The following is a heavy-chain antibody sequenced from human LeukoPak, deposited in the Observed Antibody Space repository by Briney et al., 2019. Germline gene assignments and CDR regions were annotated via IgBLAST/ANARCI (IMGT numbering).Heavy chain of an antibody. CDR3: ARDWGSTWPYFYYGMDV. J-gene: IGHJ6*02. Sequence: GGSLRLSCAASGFTFSSYSMNWVRQAPGKGLEWVSYISSSSSTIYYADSVKGRFTISRDNAKNSLYLQMDSLRAEDTAVYYCARDWGSTWPYFYYGMDVWGQGTTVTVSS. V-gene: IGHV3-48*04. D-gene: IGHD6-13*01. CDR1: GFTFSSYS. CDR2: ISSSSSTI.